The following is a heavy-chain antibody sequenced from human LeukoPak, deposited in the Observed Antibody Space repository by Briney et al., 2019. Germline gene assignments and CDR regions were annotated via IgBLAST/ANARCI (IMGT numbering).Heavy chain of an antibody. D-gene: IGHD6-6*01. CDR3: ARPSYEYSSSPFDY. CDR1: GGSFSGYY. CDR2: INHSGST. V-gene: IGHV4-34*01. Sequence: SETLSLTCAVYGGSFSGYYWSWIRQPPGKGLEWIGEINHSGSTNYNPSLKSRVTISVDTSKNQFSLKLSSVTAADTAVYYCARPSYEYSSSPFDYWGQGTLVTVSS. J-gene: IGHJ4*02.